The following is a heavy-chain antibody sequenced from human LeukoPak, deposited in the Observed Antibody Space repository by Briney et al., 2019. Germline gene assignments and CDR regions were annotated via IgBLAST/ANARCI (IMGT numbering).Heavy chain of an antibody. CDR2: ISSSSRYI. V-gene: IGHV3-21*01. CDR3: ASAALYYYYMDV. D-gene: IGHD6-25*01. J-gene: IGHJ6*03. CDR1: GFTFSSYS. Sequence: GGSLRLSCAASGFTFSSYSMNWVRQAPGKGLEWVSSISSSSRYIYYADSVKGRFIISRDNAKNSLSLQMNSLRAEDTAVYYCASAALYYYYMDVWGKGTTVTVSS.